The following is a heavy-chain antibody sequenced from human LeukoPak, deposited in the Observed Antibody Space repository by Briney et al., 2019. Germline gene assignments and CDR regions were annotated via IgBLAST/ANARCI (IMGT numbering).Heavy chain of an antibody. D-gene: IGHD6-13*01. Sequence: PGGSLRLSCAASGFTFSDYYMSWIRQAPGKGLEWVSYISSSGSTIYYADSAKGRFTISRDNAKNSLYLQMNSLRAEDTAVYYCARSRIAAASPVGYWGQGTLVTVSS. CDR1: GFTFSDYY. CDR3: ARSRIAAASPVGY. V-gene: IGHV3-11*04. J-gene: IGHJ4*02. CDR2: ISSSGSTI.